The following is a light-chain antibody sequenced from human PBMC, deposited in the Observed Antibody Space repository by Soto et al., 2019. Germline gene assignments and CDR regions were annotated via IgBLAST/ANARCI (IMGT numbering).Light chain of an antibody. CDR1: ESISSY. Sequence: EIVLTQSAATLSLSPGERATLSCRSMESISSYLAWYQQNPGQAPRLLICDASNRATGIPARFSGSGSGTDFALTISSLEPEDFAVYYCQQRSNWPPISFGQGTRLEI. V-gene: IGKV3-11*01. CDR2: DAS. J-gene: IGKJ5*01. CDR3: QQRSNWPPIS.